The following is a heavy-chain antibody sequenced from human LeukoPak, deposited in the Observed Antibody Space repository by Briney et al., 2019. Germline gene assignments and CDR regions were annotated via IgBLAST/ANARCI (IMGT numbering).Heavy chain of an antibody. Sequence: SSETLSLTCTVSGGSISSYYWSWIRQPPGKGLEWIGSIYYSGSTYYNPSLKSRVTISVDTSKNQFSLKLSSVTAADTAVCYCARSRGSYYGFDYWGQGTLVTVSS. V-gene: IGHV4-59*05. CDR2: IYYSGST. J-gene: IGHJ4*02. D-gene: IGHD1-26*01. CDR1: GGSISSYY. CDR3: ARSRGSYYGFDY.